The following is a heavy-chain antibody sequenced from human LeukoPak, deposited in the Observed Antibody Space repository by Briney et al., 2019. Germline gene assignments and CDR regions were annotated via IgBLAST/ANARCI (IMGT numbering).Heavy chain of an antibody. D-gene: IGHD3-3*01. CDR3: ARHVRFEGVDY. J-gene: IGHJ4*02. CDR1: GFIFSSYW. CDR2: IKQDGSEK. V-gene: IGHV3-7*01. Sequence: PGGSLRLSCAASGFIFSSYWMSWVRQAPGKGLEWVANIKQDGSEKYYVDSVKGRFTISRDNAKNSLFLRMNSLRAEDTAVYYCARHVRFEGVDYWGQGTLVTVSS.